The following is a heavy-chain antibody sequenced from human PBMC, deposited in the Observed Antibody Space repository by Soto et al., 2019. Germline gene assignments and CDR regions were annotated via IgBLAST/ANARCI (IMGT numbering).Heavy chain of an antibody. CDR1: GFTFSSYG. J-gene: IGHJ6*02. CDR3: ARDQRKYQLLGDYYYYGMDV. D-gene: IGHD2-2*01. V-gene: IGHV3-33*01. CDR2: IWYDGSNK. Sequence: GGSLRLSCAASGFTFSSYGMHWVRQAPGKGLEWVAVIWYDGSNKYYADSVKGRFTISRDNSKNTLYLQMNSLRAEDTAVYYCARDQRKYQLLGDYYYYGMDVWGQGTTVTVSS.